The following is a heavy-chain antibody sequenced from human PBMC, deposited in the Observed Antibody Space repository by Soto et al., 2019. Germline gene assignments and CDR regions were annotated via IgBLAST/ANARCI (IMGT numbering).Heavy chain of an antibody. CDR3: AKDEMATPHDESHFDY. CDR1: GFIFDDYA. CDR2: ISWNSDNI. V-gene: IGHV3-9*01. Sequence: EVQLVESGGDLVQPGRSLRLSCATSGFIFDDYAMHWVRQVPGKGLEWVSGISWNSDNIAYADSVKGRFTISRDNRKSSLYLQMNSLRGDDTAFYYCAKDEMATPHDESHFDYWGHGTLVTVSS. D-gene: IGHD5-12*01. J-gene: IGHJ4*01.